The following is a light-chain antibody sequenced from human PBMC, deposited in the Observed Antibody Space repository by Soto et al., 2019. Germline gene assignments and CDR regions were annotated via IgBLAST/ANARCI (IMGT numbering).Light chain of an antibody. J-gene: IGLJ1*01. V-gene: IGLV2-14*01. CDR1: SSDVGTYNY. Sequence: QSALTQPASVSGSPGQSITISCTGTSSDVGTYNYVSWYQQHPGKAPKVMIYEVTYRPSGVSNRFSGSKSGNTASLTISGLQAEDEAEYYCSSYTGSSLSVYVFGTGTKVTVL. CDR3: SSYTGSSLSVYV. CDR2: EVT.